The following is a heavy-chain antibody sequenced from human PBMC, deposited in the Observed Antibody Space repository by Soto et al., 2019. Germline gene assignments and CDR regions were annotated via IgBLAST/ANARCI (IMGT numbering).Heavy chain of an antibody. J-gene: IGHJ6*02. CDR1: GFTFRTYT. CDR2: IRGFSPYT. D-gene: IGHD2-15*01. V-gene: IGHV3-21*01. Sequence: EVQLVESGGGLVKPGGSLRLSCVASGFTFRTYTMNRVRQAPGKGLEWVSGIRGFSPYTFYSESVKGRFTISRDNAKNSLYLQMNSLRAEDTAVYYCARDRGYDAHDYYYNAMDVWGQGTTVTVSS. CDR3: ARDRGYDAHDYYYNAMDV.